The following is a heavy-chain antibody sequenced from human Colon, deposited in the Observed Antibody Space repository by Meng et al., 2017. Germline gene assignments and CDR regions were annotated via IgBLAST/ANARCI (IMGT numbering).Heavy chain of an antibody. V-gene: IGHV4-4*02. CDR2: IYQSGST. J-gene: IGHJ4*02. Sequence: LQESGPGLVQPSGTLSLTCTVSGGSISSNNWWSWVRQSPGRGLEWIGEIYQSGSTNYSPSLKSRVTISLDKSKNQFSLKVSYMTAADTAVYFCARVPTTVDPFESWGQGTLVTVSS. CDR1: GGSISSNNW. D-gene: IGHD4-23*01. CDR3: ARVPTTVDPFES.